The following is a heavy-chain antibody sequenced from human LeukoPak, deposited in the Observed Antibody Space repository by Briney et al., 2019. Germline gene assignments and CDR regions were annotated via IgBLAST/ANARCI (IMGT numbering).Heavy chain of an antibody. Sequence: PGGSLRLSCGASGFSFSNNAMAWVRQAPGKDLEWVSAIGADGSTYYADSVKGRFTISRDSSKNTLYLQMNSLRVEDTAVYYCARELSYGGKVHYYDGTGYYQDYWGQGTLVTVSS. V-gene: IGHV3-66*01. D-gene: IGHD3-22*01. CDR3: ARELSYGGKVHYYDGTGYYQDY. J-gene: IGHJ4*02. CDR2: IGADGST. CDR1: GFSFSNNA.